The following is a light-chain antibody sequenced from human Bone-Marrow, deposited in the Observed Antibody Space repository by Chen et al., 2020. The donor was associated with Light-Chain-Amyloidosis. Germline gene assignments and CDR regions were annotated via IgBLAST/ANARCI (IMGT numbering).Light chain of an antibody. CDR1: NIGSTS. V-gene: IGLV3-21*02. J-gene: IGLJ3*02. CDR2: DDS. CDR3: QVWDRSSDRPV. Sequence: SYGLTQPSSASWAPGQTATIACGGNNIGSTSVHWYQQTSGQAPLLVVYDDSDRPSGIPERLSGSNSGNTATLTISRVEAGDEADYYCQVWDRSSDRPVFGGGTKLTVL.